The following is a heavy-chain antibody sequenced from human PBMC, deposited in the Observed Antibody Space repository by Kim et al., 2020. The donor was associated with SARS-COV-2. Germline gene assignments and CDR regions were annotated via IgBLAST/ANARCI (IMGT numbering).Heavy chain of an antibody. CDR3: AKHVGPKTWYVDL. V-gene: IGHV4-39*01. Sequence: IPSRKSRVTMSADTSKNQFSLELSSVSSADTSVYYCAKHVGPKTWYVDLWGRGTLVTVSS. J-gene: IGHJ2*01.